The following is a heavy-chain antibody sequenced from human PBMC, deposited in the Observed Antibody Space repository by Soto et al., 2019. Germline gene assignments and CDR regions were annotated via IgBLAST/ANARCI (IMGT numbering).Heavy chain of an antibody. V-gene: IGHV3-33*01. CDR1: GFTFSSYG. CDR2: IWYDGSNK. Sequence: ESGGGVVQPGRSLRLSCAASGFTFSSYGMHWVRQAPGKGLEWVAVIWYDGSNKYYADSVKGRFTISRDNSKNTLYLQMNSLRAEDTAVYYCARDFTRIPTDGYNYVGRWGQGTLVTVSS. D-gene: IGHD1-1*01. J-gene: IGHJ4*02. CDR3: ARDFTRIPTDGYNYVGR.